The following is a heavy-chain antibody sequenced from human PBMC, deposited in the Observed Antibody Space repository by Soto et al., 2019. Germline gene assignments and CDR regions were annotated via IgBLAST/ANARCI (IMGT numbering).Heavy chain of an antibody. CDR1: GFTFSSYA. J-gene: IGHJ4*02. CDR3: AKDLPDPGYY. V-gene: IGHV3-64*01. CDR2: ISSNGGST. Sequence: GGSLRLSCAASGFTFSSYAMHWVRQAPGKGLEYVSAISSNGGSTYYANSVKGRFTISRDNSKNTLYLQMDSLRAEDMAVYYCAKDLPDPGYYWGQVSLVTVSS.